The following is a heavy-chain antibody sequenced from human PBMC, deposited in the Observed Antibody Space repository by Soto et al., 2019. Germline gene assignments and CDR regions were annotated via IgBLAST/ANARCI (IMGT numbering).Heavy chain of an antibody. V-gene: IGHV3-15*07. Sequence: GGSLRLSCAASGFIFNNAWINWVRQAPGKGLEWVGRIKSKTDGGTTDYAAPVKGRFAISRDDSINMVYLQMNSLKTEDTGIYYCACVRLGSYDWFDPWGQGTQVTVSS. D-gene: IGHD3-10*01. CDR2: IKSKTDGGTT. CDR3: ACVRLGSYDWFDP. J-gene: IGHJ5*02. CDR1: GFIFNNAW.